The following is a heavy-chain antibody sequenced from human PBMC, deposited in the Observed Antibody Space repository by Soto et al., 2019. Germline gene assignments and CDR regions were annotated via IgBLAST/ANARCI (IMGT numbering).Heavy chain of an antibody. J-gene: IGHJ6*02. D-gene: IGHD3-10*01. Sequence: EVQLVESGGGLVKPGGSLRLSCAASGFTFSSYSMNWVRQAPGKGLEWVSSISSSSSYIYYADSVKGRFTISRDNAKNSLYLQMNSLRAEDTAVYYCARALNWYYYGSGRMDVWGQGTTVTVSS. CDR3: ARALNWYYYGSGRMDV. V-gene: IGHV3-21*01. CDR2: ISSSSSYI. CDR1: GFTFSSYS.